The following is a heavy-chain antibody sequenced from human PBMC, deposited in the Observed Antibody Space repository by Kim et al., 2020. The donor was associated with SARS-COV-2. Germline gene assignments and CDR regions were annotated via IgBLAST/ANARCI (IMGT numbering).Heavy chain of an antibody. CDR2: INAGNGNT. CDR3: ARGPKRPLGQQLGSPFDY. Sequence: ASVKVSCKASGYTFTSYAMHWVRQAPGQRLEWMGWINAGNGNTKYSQKFQGRVTITRDTSASTAYMELSSLRSEDTAVYYCARGPKRPLGQQLGSPFDYWGQGTLVTVSS. CDR1: GYTFTSYA. J-gene: IGHJ4*02. D-gene: IGHD6-13*01. V-gene: IGHV1-3*01.